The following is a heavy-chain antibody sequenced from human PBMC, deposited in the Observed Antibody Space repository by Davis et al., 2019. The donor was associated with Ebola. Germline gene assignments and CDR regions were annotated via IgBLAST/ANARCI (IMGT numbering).Heavy chain of an antibody. CDR2: IYPGDSDT. Sequence: GESLKISCKGSGYSFTSYWIGWVRQMPGKGLEWMGIIYPGDSDTRYSPSFQGQVTISADKSISTAYLQWSSLKASDTAMYYCARQKFTIIRGVIKTINWFDPWGQGTLVTVSS. D-gene: IGHD3-10*01. V-gene: IGHV5-51*01. CDR1: GYSFTSYW. J-gene: IGHJ5*02. CDR3: ARQKFTIIRGVIKTINWFDP.